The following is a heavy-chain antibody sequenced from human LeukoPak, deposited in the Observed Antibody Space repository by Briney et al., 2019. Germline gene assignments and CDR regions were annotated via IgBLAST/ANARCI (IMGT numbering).Heavy chain of an antibody. CDR1: GFTFSIHA. V-gene: IGHV3-30*02. D-gene: IGHD3-10*01. Sequence: PGGSLRLSCAASGFTFSIHAMSWVRQAPGKGLEWVAFIRYDGSNKYYADSVKGRFTISRDNSKNTLYLQMNSLRAEDTAVYYCAKDQLRITMVRGAGRGGNFDYWGQGTLVTVSS. CDR3: AKDQLRITMVRGAGRGGNFDY. CDR2: IRYDGSNK. J-gene: IGHJ4*02.